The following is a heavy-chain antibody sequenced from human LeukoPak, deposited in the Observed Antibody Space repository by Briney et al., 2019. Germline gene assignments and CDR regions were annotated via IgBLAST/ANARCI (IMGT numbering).Heavy chain of an antibody. J-gene: IGHJ4*02. CDR1: GFIFNDYA. CDR3: AKDILLSAAGTREDY. V-gene: IGHV3-43*02. D-gene: IGHD3-9*01. Sequence: GGSLRLSCAASGFIFNDYAMHWVRQAPGRGLVGVCHLSGDGDSTYYIGSVKGRFTISRDNSKNSLFLRMNSLRTKDTALYYCAKDILLSAAGTREDYWGQGTLVTVSS. CDR2: LSGDGDST.